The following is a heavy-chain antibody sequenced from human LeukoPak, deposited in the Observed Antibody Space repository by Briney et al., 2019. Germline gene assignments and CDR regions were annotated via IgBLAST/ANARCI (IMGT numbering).Heavy chain of an antibody. J-gene: IGHJ4*02. CDR1: GITFSSYA. CDR2: ISSSGSTI. Sequence: GGSLRLSCAASGITFSSYAMSWVRQAPGKGLEWVSYISSSGSTIYYADSVKGRFTISRDNAKNSLYLQMNSLRAEDTAVYYCARAPYSSGWYDYWGQGTLVTVSS. D-gene: IGHD6-19*01. CDR3: ARAPYSSGWYDY. V-gene: IGHV3-48*04.